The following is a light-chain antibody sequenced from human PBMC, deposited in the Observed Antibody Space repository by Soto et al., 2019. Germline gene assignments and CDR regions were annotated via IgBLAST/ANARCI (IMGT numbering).Light chain of an antibody. CDR3: QQLFDSPIT. CDR1: QVISTS. Sequence: EIELTQSPSFLSPSKGESVTITCRASQVISTSLAWYQVKPGKAPKLLIYAASTLESGVPSRFSATVSGTEFSLTITSLQPEDFATYYCQQLFDSPITFGQGTRLAI. J-gene: IGKJ5*01. V-gene: IGKV1-9*01. CDR2: AAS.